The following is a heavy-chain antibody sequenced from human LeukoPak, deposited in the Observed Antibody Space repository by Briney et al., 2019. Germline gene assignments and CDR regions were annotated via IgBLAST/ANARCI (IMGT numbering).Heavy chain of an antibody. Sequence: SETLSLTCAVYGGSFSGYYWSWIRQPPGKGLEWIGEINHSGSTNYNPSLKSRVTIPVDTSKNQFSLKLSSVTAADTAVYYCARGWRDDILTGYYRDYYYYGMDVWGQGTTVTVSS. D-gene: IGHD3-9*01. V-gene: IGHV4-34*01. CDR3: ARGWRDDILTGYYRDYYYYGMDV. CDR2: INHSGST. CDR1: GGSFSGYY. J-gene: IGHJ6*02.